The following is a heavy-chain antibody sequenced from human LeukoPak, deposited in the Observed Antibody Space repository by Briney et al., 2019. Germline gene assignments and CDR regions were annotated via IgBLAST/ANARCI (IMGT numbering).Heavy chain of an antibody. CDR2: IISSGSTI. D-gene: IGHD2-15*01. V-gene: IGHV3-48*03. CDR1: GFTFSSYE. J-gene: IGHJ5*02. Sequence: GESLKISCAAPGFTFSSYEMNWVRQAPGKGLEWVSYIISSGSTIYYVDSVKGRFTISRDNAKNSLYLQMNNLRAGDTAVYYCARDLGYCSGDVCYPAWFDPWGQGTLVTVSS. CDR3: ARDLGYCSGDVCYPAWFDP.